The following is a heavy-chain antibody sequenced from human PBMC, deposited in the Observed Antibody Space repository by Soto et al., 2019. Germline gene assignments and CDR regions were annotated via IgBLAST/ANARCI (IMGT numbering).Heavy chain of an antibody. CDR3: ARDVGGYDSSGYQ. J-gene: IGHJ4*02. CDR1: GFTVSSNY. D-gene: IGHD3-22*01. Sequence: EVQLVESGGGLVQPGGSLRLSFAASGFTVSSNYMSWVRQAPGKGLEWVSVIYSGGSTYYADSVKGRFTISRHNSKNTLYLQMNSLRAEDTAVYYCARDVGGYDSSGYQWGQGTLVTVSS. CDR2: IYSGGST. V-gene: IGHV3-53*04.